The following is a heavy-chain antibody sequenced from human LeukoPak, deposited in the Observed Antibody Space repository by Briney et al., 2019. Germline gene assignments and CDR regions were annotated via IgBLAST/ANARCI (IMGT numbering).Heavy chain of an antibody. CDR1: GFTFSSYS. CDR3: ARDRYGDDSHFDL. J-gene: IGHJ2*01. Sequence: GGSLRLSCAASGFTFSSYSINWVRQAPGKGLEWVSSISSSSSYIYYADSVKGRFTISRDNAKNSLYLQMNSLRAEDTAVYYCARDRYGDDSHFDLWGRGTLVTVSS. V-gene: IGHV3-21*01. D-gene: IGHD4-17*01. CDR2: ISSSSSYI.